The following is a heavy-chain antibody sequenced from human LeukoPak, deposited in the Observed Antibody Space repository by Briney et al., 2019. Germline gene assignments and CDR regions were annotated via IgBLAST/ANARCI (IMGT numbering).Heavy chain of an antibody. J-gene: IGHJ5*02. D-gene: IGHD3-3*01. CDR2: INPLSGGP. CDR1: GYTFTDNY. CDR3: AREGIKIFGGWAPFDP. V-gene: IGHV1-2*02. Sequence: ASVKVSCKASGYTFTDNYIHWVRQAPGQGLEWMGWINPLSGGPMYAQKFQGRVTMTRDTSLSTAYIELNGLKSDDTAIYHCAREGIKIFGGWAPFDPWGQGTLVTVS.